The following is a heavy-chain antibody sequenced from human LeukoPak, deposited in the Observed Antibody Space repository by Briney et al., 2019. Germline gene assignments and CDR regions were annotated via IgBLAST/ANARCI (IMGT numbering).Heavy chain of an antibody. CDR2: ISGSGAST. Sequence: GGSLRLSCAASGFTLSSYGMSWVRQAPGKGLEWVSAISGSGASTYYADSVKGRFTISRDNSKNTLYLQMNSLRAEDTAVYYCARRSGIAVAGAFDYWGQGTLVTVSS. V-gene: IGHV3-23*01. CDR1: GFTLSSYG. CDR3: ARRSGIAVAGAFDY. D-gene: IGHD6-19*01. J-gene: IGHJ4*02.